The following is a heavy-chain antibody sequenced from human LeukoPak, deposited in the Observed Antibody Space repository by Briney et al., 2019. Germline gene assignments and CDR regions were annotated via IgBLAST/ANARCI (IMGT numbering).Heavy chain of an antibody. CDR2: INPSGGST. D-gene: IGHD3-22*01. J-gene: IGHJ4*02. CDR1: GYTFTSYY. Sequence: VSVKVSCKASGYTFTSYYMHWVRQAPGQGLEWMGIINPSGGSTSYAQKFQGRVTMTRDASTSTVYMELSSLRSEDTAVYYCARVLGDKGYYDSSGTHHYFDYWGQGTLVTVSS. CDR3: ARVLGDKGYYDSSGTHHYFDY. V-gene: IGHV1-46*01.